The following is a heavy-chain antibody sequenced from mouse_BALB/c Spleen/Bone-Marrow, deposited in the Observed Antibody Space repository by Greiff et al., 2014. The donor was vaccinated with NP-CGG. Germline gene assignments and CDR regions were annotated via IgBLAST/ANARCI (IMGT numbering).Heavy chain of an antibody. CDR3: AREISYFDY. D-gene: IGHD2-4*01. CDR1: GYSITSDYA. V-gene: IGHV3-2*02. Sequence: VQLQQSGPGLVKPSQSLSLTCTVTGYSITSDYAWNWIRQFPGNKLEWMGYISYSGSTSYNPSLKSRISITRDTSKKKFFLQLNYVTTEDTATYYCAREISYFDYWGQGTTLTVSS. CDR2: ISYSGST. J-gene: IGHJ2*01.